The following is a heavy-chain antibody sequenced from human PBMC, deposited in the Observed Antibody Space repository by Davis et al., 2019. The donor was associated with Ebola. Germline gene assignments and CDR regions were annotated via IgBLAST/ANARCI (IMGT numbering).Heavy chain of an antibody. V-gene: IGHV1-18*04. CDR2: ISAYNGNT. CDR3: AREAVTIFGVVTNYFDY. Sequence: ASVKVSCKASADTFNNHHIAWVRQAPGQGLEWMGWISAYNGNTNYAQKLQGRVTMTTDTSTSTAYMELRSLRSDDTAVYYCAREAVTIFGVVTNYFDYWGQGTLVTVSS. CDR1: ADTFNNHH. J-gene: IGHJ4*02. D-gene: IGHD3-3*01.